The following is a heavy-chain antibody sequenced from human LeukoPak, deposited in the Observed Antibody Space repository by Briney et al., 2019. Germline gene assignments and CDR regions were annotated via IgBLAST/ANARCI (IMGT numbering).Heavy chain of an antibody. CDR1: GGTFSSYA. Sequence: SVKVSCKASGGTFSSYAISWVRQAPGQGLEWMGGIIPIFGTANYAQKFQGRVTITADESTSTAYMELSSLRSEDTAVYYCARGYCSSTSCYTEYCFDYWGQGTLVTVSS. CDR2: IIPIFGTA. V-gene: IGHV1-69*01. CDR3: ARGYCSSTSCYTEYCFDY. D-gene: IGHD2-2*02. J-gene: IGHJ4*02.